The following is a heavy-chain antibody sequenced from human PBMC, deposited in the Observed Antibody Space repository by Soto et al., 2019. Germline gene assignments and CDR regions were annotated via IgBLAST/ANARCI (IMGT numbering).Heavy chain of an antibody. CDR1: GGSFSGYY. Sequence: QVQLQQWGAGLLKPSETLSLTCAVYGGSFSGYYWSWIRQPPGKGLEWIGEINHSGSTNYNPSLKSRVTISVDTAKNQCSLKLSSVTAADTAVYYCARGTLYGGMDVCCQGTTVTVSS. CDR3: ARGTLYGGMDV. CDR2: INHSGST. D-gene: IGHD2-15*01. V-gene: IGHV4-34*01. J-gene: IGHJ6*02.